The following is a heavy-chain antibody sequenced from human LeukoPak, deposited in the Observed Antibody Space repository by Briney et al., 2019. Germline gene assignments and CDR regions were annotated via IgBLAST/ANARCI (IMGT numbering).Heavy chain of an antibody. D-gene: IGHD4-17*01. Sequence: PGGSLRLSCAASGFTFSSYGMHWVRQAPGKGLEWVAFIRYDGSNKYYADSVKGRFTISRDNSKNTLYLQMNSLRAEDTAVYYRAKVLYGDYYFDYWGQGTLVTVSS. CDR1: GFTFSSYG. J-gene: IGHJ4*02. V-gene: IGHV3-30*02. CDR2: IRYDGSNK. CDR3: AKVLYGDYYFDY.